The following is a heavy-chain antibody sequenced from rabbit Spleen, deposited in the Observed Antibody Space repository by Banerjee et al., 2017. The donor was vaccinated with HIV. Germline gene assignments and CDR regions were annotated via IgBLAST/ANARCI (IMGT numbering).Heavy chain of an antibody. CDR2: IYVGSGGGT. Sequence: QEQLVESGGGLVQPGGSLKLSCKASGFDFSLYGGSWVRQAPGKGLEWIACIYVGSGGGTKYASWAKGRFTISKTSSTTVTLQMTSLTAADTATYFCARNYVNVFDPWGPGTLVTVS. CDR1: GFDFSLYGG. J-gene: IGHJ2*01. D-gene: IGHD1-1*01. CDR3: ARNYVNVFDP. V-gene: IGHV1S45*01.